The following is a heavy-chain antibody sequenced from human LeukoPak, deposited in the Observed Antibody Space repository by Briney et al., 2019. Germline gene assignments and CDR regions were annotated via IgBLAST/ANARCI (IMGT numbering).Heavy chain of an antibody. CDR2: IYRAGDT. J-gene: IGHJ6*02. D-gene: IGHD2-2*02. CDR1: GFTLSTYD. V-gene: IGHV3-13*01. Sequence: GGSLRLSCAASGFTLSTYDMHWVRQPTGEGLEWVSIIYRAGDTYYPGSVKGRFTISRDNAKNSLYLEMKSLRPEDTALYYCARDLGSLPAAIGYSYYGLDVWGQGTTVTVSS. CDR3: ARDLGSLPAAIGYSYYGLDV.